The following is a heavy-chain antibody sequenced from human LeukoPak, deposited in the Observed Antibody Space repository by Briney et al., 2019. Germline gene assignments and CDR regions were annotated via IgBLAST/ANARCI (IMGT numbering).Heavy chain of an antibody. CDR2: ILYNGNT. Sequence: SETLSLTCSASGGSIGNYYWSWIRQPPGKGLEWIGYILYNGNTNYNPSLESRVTMSVDTARIQFSLKLRSVTPADTAVYYCVRGEGRMIDYWGQGILVSVSS. D-gene: IGHD3-16*01. J-gene: IGHJ4*02. CDR1: GGSIGNYY. CDR3: VRGEGRMIDY. V-gene: IGHV4-59*13.